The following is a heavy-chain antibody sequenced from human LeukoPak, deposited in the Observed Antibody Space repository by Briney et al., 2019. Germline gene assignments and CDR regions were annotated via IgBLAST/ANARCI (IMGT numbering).Heavy chain of an antibody. CDR3: ASGNREAAFDI. J-gene: IGHJ3*02. D-gene: IGHD1/OR15-1a*01. CDR1: GFTISSNY. V-gene: IGHV3-66*02. Sequence: QPSESLTLSCAASGFTISSNYLSWVRQAPGKGLEWVSVIYSGGSTNYADSVKGRFTISIDNSKNTLYLQMNSLSAEETAVYYCASGNREAAFDIWGQGTMVTVSS. CDR2: IYSGGST.